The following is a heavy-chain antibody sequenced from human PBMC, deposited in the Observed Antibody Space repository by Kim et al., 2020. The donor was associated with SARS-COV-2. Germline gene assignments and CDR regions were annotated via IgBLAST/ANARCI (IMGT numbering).Heavy chain of an antibody. CDR2: ISYDGSNK. CDR3: ARPPYYYDSSGLLTYFDI. V-gene: IGHV3-30-3*01. CDR1: GFTFSSYA. Sequence: GRSLRLSCAASGFTFSSYAMHWVRQAPGKGLEWVAVISYDGSNKYYADSVKGRFTISRDNSKNTLYLQMNSLRAEDTAVYYCARPPYYYDSSGLLTYFDIWGQGTMVTVSS. J-gene: IGHJ3*02. D-gene: IGHD3-22*01.